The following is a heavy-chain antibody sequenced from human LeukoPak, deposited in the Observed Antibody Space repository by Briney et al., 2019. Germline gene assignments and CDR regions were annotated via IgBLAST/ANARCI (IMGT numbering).Heavy chain of an antibody. Sequence: GGSLRLSCAASGFTFSSYAMHWVRQAPGKGLEYVSAISSNGGSTYYANSVKGRFTISRDNSKNTLYLQMGSLRAEDMAVYYCARGDSGPFDYWGQGTLVTVSS. CDR3: ARGDSGPFDY. D-gene: IGHD6-19*01. J-gene: IGHJ4*02. V-gene: IGHV3-64*01. CDR2: ISSNGGST. CDR1: GFTFSSYA.